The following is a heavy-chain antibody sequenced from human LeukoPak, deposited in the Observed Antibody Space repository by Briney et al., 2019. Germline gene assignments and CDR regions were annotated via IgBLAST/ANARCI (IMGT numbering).Heavy chain of an antibody. V-gene: IGHV4-59*01. D-gene: IGHD3-10*01. CDR2: IYYSGST. J-gene: IGHJ4*02. CDR3: ARVWFGELFVFDY. Sequence: SETLSLTCTVSGGSISSYYWSWIRQPPGKGLEWIGYIYYSGSTNYNPSPKSRVTISVDTSKNQFSLRLSSVTAADTAVYYCARVWFGELFVFDYWGQGTLVTVSS. CDR1: GGSISSYY.